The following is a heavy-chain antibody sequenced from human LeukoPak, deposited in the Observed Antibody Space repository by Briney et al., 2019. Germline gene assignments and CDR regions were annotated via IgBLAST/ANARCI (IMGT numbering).Heavy chain of an antibody. CDR1: GGSISTSNYY. Sequence: SETLSLTCTVSGGSISTSNYYWGWIRQPPGTGLEWLGTIYYSGTAYYNPSLESRVTISEDTSKNQFSLMLRSVTAADTAVYFCARQASDYFYYYMDVWGKGTTVTVSS. V-gene: IGHV4-39*01. J-gene: IGHJ6*03. CDR3: ARQASDYFYYYMDV. CDR2: IYYSGTA.